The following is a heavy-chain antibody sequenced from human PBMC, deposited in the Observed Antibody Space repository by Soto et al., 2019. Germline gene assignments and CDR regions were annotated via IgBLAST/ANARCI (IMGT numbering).Heavy chain of an antibody. Sequence: PGGSLRLSCAASGFTFSDYYMSWIRQAPGKGLEWVSYISSSSSYTNYADSVKGRFTISRDNAKNSLYLQMNSLRAEDTAVYYCARVGGALRYFDWPLTGYFDYWGQGTLVTVSS. D-gene: IGHD3-9*01. J-gene: IGHJ4*02. V-gene: IGHV3-11*05. CDR3: ARVGGALRYFDWPLTGYFDY. CDR1: GFTFSDYY. CDR2: ISSSSSYT.